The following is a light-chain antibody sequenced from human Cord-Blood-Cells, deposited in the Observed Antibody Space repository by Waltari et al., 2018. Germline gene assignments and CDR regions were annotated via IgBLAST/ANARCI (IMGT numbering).Light chain of an antibody. V-gene: IGLV2-23*01. Sequence: QPVLTQPASVSGSPVQSITISCTGTSSDVGSYNLVSWYQQHLGKAPKRIIYEGSKRPSGVSNRFAAPKSGNTAPLTISVLQAEDEADYYCCSYAGSSTVFGGGTKLTVL. CDR3: CSYAGSSTV. CDR2: EGS. CDR1: SSDVGSYNL. J-gene: IGLJ3*02.